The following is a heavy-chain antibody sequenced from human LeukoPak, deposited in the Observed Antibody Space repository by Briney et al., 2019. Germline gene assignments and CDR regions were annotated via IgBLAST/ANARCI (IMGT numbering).Heavy chain of an antibody. V-gene: IGHV3-9*01. CDR1: GFTFHHYA. D-gene: IGHD2-8*01. CDR3: AKGVGWPPNADYYYYGMDV. J-gene: IGHJ6*02. Sequence: GGSLRLSCAASGFTFHHYAMHWVRQAPGKGLEGVSGISWNSGSIGFADSVKGRVTISRDAAQNSLYLQMNGLSAEDTALYYCAKGVGWPPNADYYYYGMDVWGPGTTVTVS. CDR2: ISWNSGSI.